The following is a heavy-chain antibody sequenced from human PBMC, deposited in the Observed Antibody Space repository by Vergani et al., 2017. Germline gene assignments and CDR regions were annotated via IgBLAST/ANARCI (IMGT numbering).Heavy chain of an antibody. CDR2: IIPIFGTA. V-gene: IGHV1-69*13. J-gene: IGHJ6*02. CDR1: GGTFSSYA. Sequence: QVQMVQSGAEVKKPGSSVKVSCKASGGTFSSYAISWVRQAPGQGLEWMGRIIPIFGTANYAQKFQGRVTITADESTSTAYMELSSLRSEDTAVYYCAGDSGSSWYYYYYGMDVWGQGTTVTVSS. D-gene: IGHD6-13*01. CDR3: AGDSGSSWYYYYYGMDV.